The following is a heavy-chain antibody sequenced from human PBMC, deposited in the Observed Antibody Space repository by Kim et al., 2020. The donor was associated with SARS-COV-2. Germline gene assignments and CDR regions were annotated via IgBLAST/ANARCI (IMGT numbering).Heavy chain of an antibody. V-gene: IGHV3-23*01. Sequence: GGSLRLSCAASGFISSNYAMNWVRQAPGKGLEWVSSISGSGGRTYRADSVRGRFSISRDKSKNTLYLQMDSLRVEDTAVYYCSKGKNIAVAGTMDHWGQGTLVTVSS. CDR2: ISGSGGRT. CDR1: GFISSNYA. J-gene: IGHJ4*02. D-gene: IGHD6-19*01. CDR3: SKGKNIAVAGTMDH.